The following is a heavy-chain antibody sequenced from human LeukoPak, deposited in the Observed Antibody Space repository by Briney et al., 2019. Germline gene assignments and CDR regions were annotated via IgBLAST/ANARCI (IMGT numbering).Heavy chain of an antibody. CDR2: FDPEDGET. J-gene: IGHJ4*02. CDR1: GYTLTELS. CDR3: ATGIAAAGIQTTRFDY. V-gene: IGHV1-24*01. Sequence: ASVKVSRKVSGYTLTELSMHWVRQAPGKGLEWMGGFDPEDGETIYAQKFQGRVTMTEDTSTDTAYMELSSLRSEDTAVYYCATGIAAAGIQTTRFDYWGQGTLVTVSS. D-gene: IGHD6-13*01.